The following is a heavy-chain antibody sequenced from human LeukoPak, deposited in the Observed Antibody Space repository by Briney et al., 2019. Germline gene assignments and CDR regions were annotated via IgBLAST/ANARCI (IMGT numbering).Heavy chain of an antibody. CDR1: GGSISSGGYF. CDR3: ARGGKKTAMVTS. V-gene: IGHV4-31*03. D-gene: IGHD5-18*01. CDR2: IYSSGST. J-gene: IGHJ4*02. Sequence: SETLSLTCTVSGGSISSGGYFWNWIRQLPGKGLEWIGYIYSSGSTYNPSLKSRVIISLDTSKNQFSLKLNSVTAADTAVYYCARGGKKTAMVTSWGQGTLVTVSS.